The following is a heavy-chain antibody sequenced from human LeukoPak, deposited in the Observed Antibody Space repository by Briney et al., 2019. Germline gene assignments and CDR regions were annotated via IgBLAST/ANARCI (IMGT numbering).Heavy chain of an antibody. CDR3: ARDDCSSTSCLYYFDY. Sequence: GGSLRLSCAASGFTFSSYAMSWVRQAPGKGLEWASAISGSGGSTYYADSVKGRFTISRDNSKNTLYLQMNSLRAEDTAVYYCARDDCSSTSCLYYFDYWGQGTLVTVSS. CDR2: ISGSGGST. J-gene: IGHJ4*02. D-gene: IGHD2-2*01. V-gene: IGHV3-23*01. CDR1: GFTFSSYA.